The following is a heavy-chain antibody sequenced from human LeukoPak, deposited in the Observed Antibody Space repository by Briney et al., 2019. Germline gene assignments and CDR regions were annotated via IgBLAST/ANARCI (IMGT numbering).Heavy chain of an antibody. J-gene: IGHJ4*02. D-gene: IGHD3-10*01. V-gene: IGHV4-39*07. CDR2: IYYSGST. Sequence: PSETLSLTCTVSGGSISSSSYYWGWIRQPPGKGLEWIGSIYYSGSTYYNPSLKSRVTISVDTSKNQFSLKLSSVTAADTAVYYCARETAMVRGVIEYWGQGTLVTVSS. CDR1: GGSISSSSYY. CDR3: ARETAMVRGVIEY.